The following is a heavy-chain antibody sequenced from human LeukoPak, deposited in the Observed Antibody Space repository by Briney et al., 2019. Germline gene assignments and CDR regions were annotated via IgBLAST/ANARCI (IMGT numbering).Heavy chain of an antibody. Sequence: SETLSLTCAVYGGSFSGYYWSWIRQPPGKGLEWIGEINHSGSTNYNSSLKSRVTISVDTSKNQFSLKLSSVTAADTAVYYCAGREVYDFWSGYSNNWFDPWGQGTLVTVSS. V-gene: IGHV4-34*01. CDR2: INHSGST. D-gene: IGHD3-3*01. CDR3: AGREVYDFWSGYSNNWFDP. J-gene: IGHJ5*02. CDR1: GGSFSGYY.